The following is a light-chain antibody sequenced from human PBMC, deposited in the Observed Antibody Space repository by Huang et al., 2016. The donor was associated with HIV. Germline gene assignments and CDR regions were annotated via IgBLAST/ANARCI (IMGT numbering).Light chain of an antibody. Sequence: AIQLTQSPSSLSASVGDRVTITCRTSQDITNDLGWYQQKPEKAPKLLISAASTLRSGVPSRFSGSGSVTDFTLTISSLQPEDFATYFCLQDFTYPRTFGQGTRVEI. J-gene: IGKJ1*01. CDR2: AAS. CDR3: LQDFTYPRT. CDR1: QDITND. V-gene: IGKV1-6*02.